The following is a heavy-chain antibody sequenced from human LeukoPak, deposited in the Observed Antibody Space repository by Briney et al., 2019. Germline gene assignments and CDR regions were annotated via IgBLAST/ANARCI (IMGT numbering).Heavy chain of an antibody. CDR1: GFTFSSYA. CDR2: ISYDGSNK. CDR3: AKQPSYYDFWSGYYGYYYYYYMDV. V-gene: IGHV3-30*04. D-gene: IGHD3-3*01. Sequence: GGSLRLSCAASGFTFSSYAMHWVHQAPGKGLEWVAVISYDGSNKYYADSVKGRFTISRDNSKNTLYLQMNSLRAEDTAVYYCAKQPSYYDFWSGYYGYYYYYYMDVWGKGTTVTVSS. J-gene: IGHJ6*03.